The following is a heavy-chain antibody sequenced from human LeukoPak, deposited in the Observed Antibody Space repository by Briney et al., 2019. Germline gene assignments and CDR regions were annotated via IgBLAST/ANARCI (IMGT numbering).Heavy chain of an antibody. CDR1: GFTFSSYG. V-gene: IGHV3-30*19. CDR2: ISYDGSNK. Sequence: PGGSLRLSCAASGFTFSSYGMHWVRQAPGKGLEWVAVISYDGSNKYYADSVKGRFTISRDNSKNTLYLQMNSLRAEDTAVYYCARGAGTTFGSIAARKNAFDIWGQGTMVTVSS. CDR3: ARGAGTTFGSIAARKNAFDI. D-gene: IGHD6-6*01. J-gene: IGHJ3*02.